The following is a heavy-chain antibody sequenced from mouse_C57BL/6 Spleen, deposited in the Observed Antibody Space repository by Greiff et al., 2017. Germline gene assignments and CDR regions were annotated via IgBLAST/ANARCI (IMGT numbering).Heavy chain of an antibody. D-gene: IGHD4-1*01. J-gene: IGHJ1*03. V-gene: IGHV1-64*01. Sequence: QVQLQQPGAELVKPGASVKLSCKASGYTFTSYWMHWVKQRPGQGLEWIGMIHPNSGSTNYNEKFKSKATLTVDQSSSTAYMQLSSLTSEDSAVYYCARGGLGHWYFDVWGTGTTVTVSS. CDR3: ARGGLGHWYFDV. CDR2: IHPNSGST. CDR1: GYTFTSYW.